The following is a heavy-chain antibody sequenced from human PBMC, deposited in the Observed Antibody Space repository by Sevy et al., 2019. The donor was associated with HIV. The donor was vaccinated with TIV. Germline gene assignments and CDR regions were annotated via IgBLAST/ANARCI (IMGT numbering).Heavy chain of an antibody. CDR1: GFTFDDYA. J-gene: IGHJ4*02. CDR2: ISWDGGST. Sequence: GGSLRLSCAASGFTFDDYAMHWVRQAPGKGLEWVSLISWDGGSTYYADSVKGRFTISRDNSKNSLYLQMNSLRAEDTALYYCAKDIEGYSYGGRFDYWGQGTLVTVSS. D-gene: IGHD5-18*01. CDR3: AKDIEGYSYGGRFDY. V-gene: IGHV3-43D*03.